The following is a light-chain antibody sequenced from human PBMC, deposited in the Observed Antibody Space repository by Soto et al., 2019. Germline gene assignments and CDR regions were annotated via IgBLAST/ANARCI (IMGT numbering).Light chain of an antibody. CDR1: SSDVGGYNY. Sequence: QSVLTQPASVSGSPGQSITISCTGTSSDVGGYNYVSWYQQHPGKAPKLMIYEVSNRPSGVSNRFSGSKSGNTASLTISGLQAEDEADYYCSSYTSSSTLGVFGTGTKVTVL. V-gene: IGLV2-14*01. CDR3: SSYTSSSTLGV. J-gene: IGLJ1*01. CDR2: EVS.